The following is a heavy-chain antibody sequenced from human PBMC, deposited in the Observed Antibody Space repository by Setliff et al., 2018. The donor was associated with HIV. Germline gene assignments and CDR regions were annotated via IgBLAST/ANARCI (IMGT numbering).Heavy chain of an antibody. CDR2: VGAVGGPT. J-gene: IGHJ3*02. CDR3: AKVFVFGIDAFDI. CDR1: GFTFSTYA. V-gene: IGHV3-23*01. D-gene: IGHD3-10*02. Sequence: PGGSLRLSCAASGFTFSTYAMGWVRQAPGKGLEWVSTVGAVGGPTHYAESVKGRFTISKDNPKNALYLQMSSLRDEDTAVYYCAKVFVFGIDAFDIWGQGTMVTVSS.